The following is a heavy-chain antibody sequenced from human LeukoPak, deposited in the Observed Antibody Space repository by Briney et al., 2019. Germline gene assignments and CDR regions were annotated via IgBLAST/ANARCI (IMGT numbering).Heavy chain of an antibody. D-gene: IGHD6-13*01. CDR1: GFTFSDYY. CDR2: ISSSSSYT. CDR3: AKATYASSWNLYFDY. V-gene: IGHV3-11*05. Sequence: GGSLRLSYAASGFTFSDYYMSWIRQAPGKGLEWVSYISSSSSYTNYADSVKGRFTISRDNSKNTLYLQMNSLRAEDTAVYYCAKATYASSWNLYFDYWGQGTLVTVSS. J-gene: IGHJ4*02.